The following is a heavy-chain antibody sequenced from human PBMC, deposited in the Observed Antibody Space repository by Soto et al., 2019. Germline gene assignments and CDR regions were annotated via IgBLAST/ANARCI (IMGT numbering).Heavy chain of an antibody. CDR3: ASWRSYSGSYCFDY. J-gene: IGHJ4*02. Sequence: SVKVSCKASGGTFSSYAISWVRQAPGRGLEWVGQVVPMYDSVNYAENFQGRVTITADKSTKTAYMELTSLRSEDTALYFCASWRSYSGSYCFDYWGQGTLVTVSS. CDR2: VVPMYDSV. D-gene: IGHD1-26*01. V-gene: IGHV1-69*06. CDR1: GGTFSSYA.